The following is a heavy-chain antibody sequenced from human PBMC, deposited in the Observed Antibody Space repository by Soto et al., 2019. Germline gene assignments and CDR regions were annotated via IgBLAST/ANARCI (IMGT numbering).Heavy chain of an antibody. CDR3: ARFIAAAAPGEDY. Sequence: NLSLTCAVYGGSFSGYYWSWIRQPPGKGLEWIGEINHSGSTNYNPSLKSRVTISVDTSKNQFSLKLSSVTAADTAVYYCARFIAAAAPGEDYWGQGTLVTVSS. D-gene: IGHD6-13*01. J-gene: IGHJ4*02. CDR1: GGSFSGYY. CDR2: INHSGST. V-gene: IGHV4-34*01.